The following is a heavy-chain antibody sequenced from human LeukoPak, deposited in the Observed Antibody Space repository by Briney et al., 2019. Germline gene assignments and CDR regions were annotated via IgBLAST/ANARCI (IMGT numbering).Heavy chain of an antibody. J-gene: IGHJ6*03. CDR1: GFTFSSYS. Sequence: SGGSLRLSCAASGFTFSSYSMNWVRQAPGKGLEWVSSISSSSSYIYYADSVKGRFTISRDNAKNSLYLQMNSLRAEDTAVYYCARVGSADWLFWGRGYYYYYMDVWGKGTTVTISS. D-gene: IGHD3-9*01. CDR3: ARVGSADWLFWGRGYYYYYMDV. CDR2: ISSSSSYI. V-gene: IGHV3-21*01.